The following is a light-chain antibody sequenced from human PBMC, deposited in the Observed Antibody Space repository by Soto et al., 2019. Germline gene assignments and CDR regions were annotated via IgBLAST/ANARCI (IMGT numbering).Light chain of an antibody. CDR1: QSISSW. CDR3: QQYDNLPFT. CDR2: DAS. V-gene: IGKV1-5*01. J-gene: IGKJ3*01. Sequence: DIQMTQSPSTLSASVGDRVTITCRASQSISSWVAWFQQKPGKAPKLLIYDASNLETWVPSRFSGSESGTEFTLTISSLQPDDFATYYCQQYDNLPFTFGPGTKVDIK.